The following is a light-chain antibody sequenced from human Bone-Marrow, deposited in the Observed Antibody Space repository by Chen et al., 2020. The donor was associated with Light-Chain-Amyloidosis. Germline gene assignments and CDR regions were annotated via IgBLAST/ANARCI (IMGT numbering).Light chain of an antibody. CDR3: QSADSSGTYEVI. CDR2: RDT. J-gene: IGLJ2*01. CDR1: DLPTKY. Sequence: SYDLTQPPSVSLSPGQTARITCSGDDLPTKYAYWYQQNPGQAPVLVIHRDTERPSGISERFSGSSSGTTATLTISGVQAEDEADYHCQSADSSGTYEVIFGGGTKLTVL. V-gene: IGLV3-25*03.